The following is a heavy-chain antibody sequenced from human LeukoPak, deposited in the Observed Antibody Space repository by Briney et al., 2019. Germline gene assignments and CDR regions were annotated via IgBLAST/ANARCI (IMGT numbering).Heavy chain of an antibody. V-gene: IGHV3-21*01. CDR1: GFTFSSYS. CDR3: ARDCGSAVGPLDY. CDR2: ISSSSSYI. J-gene: IGHJ4*02. D-gene: IGHD1-26*01. Sequence: GGSLRLSCAASGFTFSSYSMNGVRQAPGKGLEWVSSISSSSSYIYYADSVKGRFTISRDNAKNSLYLQMNSLRAEDTAVYYCARDCGSAVGPLDYWGQGTLVTVSS.